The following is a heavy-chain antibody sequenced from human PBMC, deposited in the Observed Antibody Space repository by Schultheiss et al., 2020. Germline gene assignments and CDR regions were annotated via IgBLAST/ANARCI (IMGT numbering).Heavy chain of an antibody. CDR3: ARASRGSSSYFDY. CDR2: TYYRSKWYS. CDR1: GDSVSSNSAA. J-gene: IGHJ4*02. Sequence: SQTLSLTCAISGDSVSSNSAAWNWIRQSPSRGLEWLGRTYYRSKWYSAYALSVKSRITINADTSKNQFSLQLNSVTPEDTAVYYCARASRGSSSYFDYWGQGTLVTFSS. D-gene: IGHD6-6*01. V-gene: IGHV6-1*01.